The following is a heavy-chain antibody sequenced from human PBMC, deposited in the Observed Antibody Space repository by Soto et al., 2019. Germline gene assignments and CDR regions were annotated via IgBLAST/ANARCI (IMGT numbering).Heavy chain of an antibody. CDR2: IKNKTDGGTT. CDR1: GFTFSSYG. CDR3: VEWLLDPRDY. J-gene: IGHJ4*02. V-gene: IGHV3-15*01. D-gene: IGHD3-3*01. Sequence: GGSLRLSCAASGFTFSSYGMHWVRQAPGKGLEWVGRIKNKTDGGTTDYAAPVKGRFTISRDDSKNTLYLQMNSLKTEDTAVYYCVEWLLDPRDYWVQGTLVTVSS.